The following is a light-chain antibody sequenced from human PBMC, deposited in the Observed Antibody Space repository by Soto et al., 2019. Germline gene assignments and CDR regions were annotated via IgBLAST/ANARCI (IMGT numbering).Light chain of an antibody. J-gene: IGLJ1*01. CDR2: DVS. CDR3: SSYTSSISYI. CDR1: SGDIGGHNY. V-gene: IGLV2-14*01. Sequence: QSVLTQPASVSGSPGQSITISCTGTSGDIGGHNYVSWYQQHPGKAPKLMVYDVSDRPSGASDRFSGSKSGDTASLTISGLQTEDAADYYCSSYTSSISYIFGTGTKLTVL.